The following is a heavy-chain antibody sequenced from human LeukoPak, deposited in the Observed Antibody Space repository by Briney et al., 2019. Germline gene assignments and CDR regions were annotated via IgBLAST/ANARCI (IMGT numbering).Heavy chain of an antibody. CDR1: GFTFSSYA. CDR3: ARDKGWLQFSAFDY. CDR2: ISSSGSTI. V-gene: IGHV3-48*03. Sequence: GGSLRLSCAASGFTFSSYAMHWVRQAPGKGLEWVSYISSSGSTIYYADSVKGRFTISRDNAKNSLYLQMNSLRAEDTAVYYCARDKGWLQFSAFDYWGQGTLVTVSS. J-gene: IGHJ4*02. D-gene: IGHD5-24*01.